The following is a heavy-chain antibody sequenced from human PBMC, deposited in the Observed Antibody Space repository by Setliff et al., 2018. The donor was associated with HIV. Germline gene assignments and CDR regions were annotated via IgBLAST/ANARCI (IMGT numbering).Heavy chain of an antibody. J-gene: IGHJ6*03. CDR3: ATDTVYCGADCCKRLGDHFYYMDV. CDR2: SRNKANSYST. Sequence: PGGSLRLSCVASGFIFSDRYMDWVRQAPGKGLEWIGRSRNKANSYSTEYAASVKGRFTISRDASKSSMYLQMNSLKSEDTAVYYCATDTVYCGADCCKRLGDHFYYMDVWGRGTTVTVSS. D-gene: IGHD2-21*02. V-gene: IGHV3-72*01. CDR1: GFIFSDRY.